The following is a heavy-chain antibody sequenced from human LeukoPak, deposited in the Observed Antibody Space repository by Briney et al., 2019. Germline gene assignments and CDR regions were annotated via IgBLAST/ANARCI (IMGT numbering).Heavy chain of an antibody. CDR2: IYYSGST. V-gene: IGHV4-39*07. D-gene: IGHD6-19*01. Sequence: SETLSLTCTVSGGSISSSNYYWGWIRQPPGKGLEWIGSIYYSGSTYYSPSLKSRVTISVDTSKNQFSLKLSSVTAADTAVYYCARGGQGRIAVADGGFDYWGQGTLVTVSS. CDR3: ARGGQGRIAVADGGFDY. CDR1: GGSISSSNYY. J-gene: IGHJ4*02.